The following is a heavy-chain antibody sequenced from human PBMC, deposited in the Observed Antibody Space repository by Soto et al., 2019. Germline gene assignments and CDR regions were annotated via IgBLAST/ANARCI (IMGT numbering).Heavy chain of an antibody. D-gene: IGHD3-10*02. CDR2: IIPMFGTA. Sequence: SVKVSCKASGYSFTSYTINWVRQAPGQGLEWMGGIIPMFGTANYAQKFQGRVTITADESTSTAYMELSSLRSEDTAVYYCARLGSGSYYNVAPIDYWGKGTLVTVSS. CDR3: ARLGSGSYYNVAPIDY. CDR1: GYSFTSYT. V-gene: IGHV1-69*13. J-gene: IGHJ4*02.